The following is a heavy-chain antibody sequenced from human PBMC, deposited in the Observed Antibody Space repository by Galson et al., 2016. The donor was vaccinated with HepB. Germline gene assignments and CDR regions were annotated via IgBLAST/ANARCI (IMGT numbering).Heavy chain of an antibody. CDR3: ARMGVLMREPPNY. J-gene: IGHJ4*02. V-gene: IGHV5-10-1*01. CDR1: SYTFNNFW. D-gene: IGHD1-26*01. CDR2: IDPTDSYT. Sequence: SGAEVKKPGETLRISCQGSSYTFNNFWIGWVRQMPGQGLEWIGRIDPTDSYTNYNSPFQGHVTFSADRSINTAYLHFNSLKASDTAIYYCARMGVLMREPPNYWGQGTLVTVSS.